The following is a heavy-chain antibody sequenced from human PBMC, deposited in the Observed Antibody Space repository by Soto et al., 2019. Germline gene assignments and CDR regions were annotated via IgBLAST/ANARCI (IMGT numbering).Heavy chain of an antibody. CDR3: VGDIGRYFRSGYMEL. V-gene: IGHV3-21*02. CDR2: INEDSTYI. CDR1: GFAFNTYS. Sequence: EVQLVESGGGLVKPGRSLRLSCTASGFAFNTYSMNWVRQAPGKGLEWVSSINEDSTYIYYADSLRGRITISRDNAKDRLFLKMNSMRADDTAVDYCVGDIGRYFRSGYMELWGDGDTVNVSS. J-gene: IGHJ6*03. D-gene: IGHD3-10*01.